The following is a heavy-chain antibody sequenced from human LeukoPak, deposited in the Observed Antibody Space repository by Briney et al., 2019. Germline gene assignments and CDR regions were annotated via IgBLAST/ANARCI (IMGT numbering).Heavy chain of an antibody. CDR1: GYTFTGYY. V-gene: IGHV1-69*10. Sequence: SVKVSCKASGYTFTGYYMHWVRQAPGQGLEWMGWIDPILGIANYAQKFQGRVTITADKSTSTAYMELSSLRSEDTAVYYCARDGWGSPFDYWGQGTLVTVSS. CDR3: ARDGWGSPFDY. D-gene: IGHD2-21*01. J-gene: IGHJ4*02. CDR2: IDPILGIA.